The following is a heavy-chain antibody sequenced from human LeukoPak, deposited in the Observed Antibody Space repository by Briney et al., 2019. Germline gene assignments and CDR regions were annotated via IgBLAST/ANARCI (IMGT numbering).Heavy chain of an antibody. CDR1: GFTFSDYY. V-gene: IGHV3-11*06. D-gene: IGHD4-17*01. Sequence: GGSLRLSCEASGFTFSDYYLGWIRQAPGKGLEWISYISGSSSHINYADSVKGRFTISRDNSKNTLYLQMNSLRAEDTAVYYCARGTSDYPGYWGQGTLVTVSS. CDR2: ISGSSSHI. J-gene: IGHJ4*02. CDR3: ARGTSDYPGY.